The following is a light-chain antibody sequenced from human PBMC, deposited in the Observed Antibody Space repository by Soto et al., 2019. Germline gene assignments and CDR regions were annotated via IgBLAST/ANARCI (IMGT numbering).Light chain of an antibody. CDR3: ETWDSNSRV. CDR1: SGHSSYI. V-gene: IGLV4-60*02. CDR2: LERSGSY. Sequence: QPVLTQSSSASASLGSSVKLTCTLNSGHSSYIIAWHHQQPGKAPRFLMKLERSGSYNKGSGVPDRFSGSSSGADRYLTISNLQFEDEADYYCETWDSNSRVFGGGTKLTVL. J-gene: IGLJ3*02.